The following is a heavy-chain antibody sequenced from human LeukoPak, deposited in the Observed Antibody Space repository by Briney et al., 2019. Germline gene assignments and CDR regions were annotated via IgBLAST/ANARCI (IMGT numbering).Heavy chain of an antibody. CDR1: GFTFDDYA. J-gene: IGHJ4*02. V-gene: IGHV3-23*01. CDR2: ISGSGGST. Sequence: GGSLRLSCAASGFTFDDYAMHWVRQAPGKGLEWVSAISGSGGSTYYADSVKGRFTISRDNSKNTLYLQMNSLRAEDTAVYYCAKRIAAAGARYFDYWGQGTLVTVSS. CDR3: AKRIAAAGARYFDY. D-gene: IGHD6-13*01.